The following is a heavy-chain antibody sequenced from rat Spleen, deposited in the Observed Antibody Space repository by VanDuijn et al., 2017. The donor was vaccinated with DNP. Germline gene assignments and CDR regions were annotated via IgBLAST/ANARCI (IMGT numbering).Heavy chain of an antibody. CDR3: ARWSNYFDY. J-gene: IGHJ2*01. V-gene: IGHV3-1*01. CDR1: AYSITTNY. CDR2: ISYSGST. Sequence: QLQESGPGLVKPSQSLSLTCSVTAYSITTNYWGWIRKFPGNKMEWVGHISYSGSTSYNPSLKSRISITRDTSKNQFFLHLNSVTTEDTATYYCARWSNYFDYWGRGVMVTVSS.